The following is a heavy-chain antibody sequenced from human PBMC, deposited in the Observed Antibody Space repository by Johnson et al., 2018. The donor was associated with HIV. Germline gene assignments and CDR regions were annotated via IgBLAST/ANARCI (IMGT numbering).Heavy chain of an antibody. CDR2: ISWSGGNL. V-gene: IGHV3-9*01. D-gene: IGHD1-26*01. J-gene: IGHJ3*02. Sequence: VQLVESGGGVVQPGRSLRLSCAASRFTFDDYAMHWVRQGPGKGLEWVSGISWSGGNLDYADSVKGRFTISRDNSKNTLCLQMNSLRAEDTAVYYCARGVVGVLSNAFDIWGQGTMVIVSS. CDR1: RFTFDDYA. CDR3: ARGVVGVLSNAFDI.